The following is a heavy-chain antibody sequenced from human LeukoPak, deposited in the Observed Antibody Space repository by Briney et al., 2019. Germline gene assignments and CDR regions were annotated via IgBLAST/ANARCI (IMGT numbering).Heavy chain of an antibody. V-gene: IGHV3-21*01. D-gene: IGHD6-13*01. CDR3: ARAISSSWSGRDYSMDV. Sequence: PGGSLRLSCAASGFTFSSYSMNWVRQAPGKGLEWVSSISSSSSYIYYADSVKGRFTIPRDNAKNSLYLQMNSLRAEDTAVYYCARAISSSWSGRDYSMDVWGQGTTVTVSS. CDR2: ISSSSSYI. J-gene: IGHJ6*02. CDR1: GFTFSSYS.